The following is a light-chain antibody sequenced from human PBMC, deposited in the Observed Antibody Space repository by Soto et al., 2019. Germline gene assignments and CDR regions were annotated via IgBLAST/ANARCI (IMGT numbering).Light chain of an antibody. CDR3: QQRSNWPPYT. J-gene: IGKJ2*01. Sequence: EIVLTQSPATLSLSPGERATLSCRASQSVSSYLAWYQQKPVQAPRLLIYDASNRAPGIPARFSGSGSGTDFTLTISSLEPEDFAVYYCQQRSNWPPYTFGQGTKLEIK. V-gene: IGKV3-11*01. CDR2: DAS. CDR1: QSVSSY.